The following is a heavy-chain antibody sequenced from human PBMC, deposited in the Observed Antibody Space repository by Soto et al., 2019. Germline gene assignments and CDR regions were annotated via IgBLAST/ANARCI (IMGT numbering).Heavy chain of an antibody. CDR1: GGSFKSGSYS. D-gene: IGHD3-10*01. CDR3: SRQRGNYFDY. V-gene: IGHV4-61*01. CDR2: VYHTGRT. Sequence: SETLSLTCTVSGGSFKSGSYSWSWIRQPPGKGLEWIGYVYHTGRTSYNPSLKSRVSISMDTSKNQFSLKLTSVTAADTAVYYCSRQRGNYFDYRGQGRLVTVYS. J-gene: IGHJ4*02.